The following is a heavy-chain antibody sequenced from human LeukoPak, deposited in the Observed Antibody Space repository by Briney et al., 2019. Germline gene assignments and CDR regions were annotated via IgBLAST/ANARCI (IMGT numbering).Heavy chain of an antibody. D-gene: IGHD4-23*01. CDR1: GFTFSNYT. J-gene: IGHJ4*02. CDR2: ISGSGSGGGT. Sequence: GGSLRLSCAASGFTFSNYTMSWVRQAPGKGLEWVSPISGSGSGGGTYYANSVKGRFTISRDNSKNTLYLQLNSLRAEDTAVYYCAKFDYGGNPNEYFFDYWGQGTLVTVSS. CDR3: AKFDYGGNPNEYFFDY. V-gene: IGHV3-23*01.